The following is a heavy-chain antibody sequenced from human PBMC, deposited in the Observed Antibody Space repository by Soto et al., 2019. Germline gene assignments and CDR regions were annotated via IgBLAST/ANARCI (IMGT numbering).Heavy chain of an antibody. Sequence: GGSLRLSCAASGFTFSSYSMNWVRQAPGKGLEWVSSISSSSSYIYYADSVKGRFTISRDNSKKTLYLQMNSLRAEDTALYYCAKITRPTDYYYYYGMDVWGQGTTVTVSS. V-gene: IGHV3-21*04. CDR1: GFTFSSYS. J-gene: IGHJ6*02. CDR3: AKITRPTDYYYYYGMDV. CDR2: ISSSSSYI.